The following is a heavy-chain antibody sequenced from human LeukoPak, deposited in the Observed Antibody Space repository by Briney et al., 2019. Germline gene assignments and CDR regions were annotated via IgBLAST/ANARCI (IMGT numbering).Heavy chain of an antibody. J-gene: IGHJ4*02. CDR2: INHSGGT. D-gene: IGHD7-27*01. Sequence: PSETLSLTCAVYGGSFSGYYWSWIRQPPGKGLEWIGEINHSGGTNYNPSLKSRVTISVDTSKNQFSLKLSSVTAADTAVYYCARGRRLRNWGFSPQPFDYWGQGTLVTVSS. V-gene: IGHV4-34*01. CDR1: GGSFSGYY. CDR3: ARGRRLRNWGFSPQPFDY.